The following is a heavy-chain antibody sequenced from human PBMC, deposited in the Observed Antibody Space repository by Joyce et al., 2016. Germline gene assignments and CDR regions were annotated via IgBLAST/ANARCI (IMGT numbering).Heavy chain of an antibody. J-gene: IGHJ4*02. Sequence: QVQLVESGGGVVQPGGSLRLSWAASGLTLSNDGVHWVRQAPGKGLEWVAVISYDGIYKYYADSVKGRFTISRDNSKNTVFLEMNSLRAEDTAVYYCAKILTATYSSGWFLDYWGQGTLVTVSS. CDR2: ISYDGIYK. V-gene: IGHV3-30*18. CDR3: AKILTATYSSGWFLDY. CDR1: GLTLSNDG. D-gene: IGHD6-25*01.